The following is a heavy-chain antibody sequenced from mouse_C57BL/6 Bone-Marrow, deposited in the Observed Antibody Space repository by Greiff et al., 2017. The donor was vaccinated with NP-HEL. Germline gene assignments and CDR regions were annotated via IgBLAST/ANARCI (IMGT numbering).Heavy chain of an antibody. D-gene: IGHD6-1*01. Sequence: QVQLQQSGPELVKPGASVKISCKASGYAFSSSWMNWVKQRPGKGLEWIGRIYPGDGDTNYNGKFKGKATLTADKSSSTAYMQLSSLTSEDSAVYFCARSGISLFAYWGQGTLVTVSA. CDR3: ARSGISLFAY. CDR2: IYPGDGDT. V-gene: IGHV1-82*01. CDR1: GYAFSSSW. J-gene: IGHJ3*01.